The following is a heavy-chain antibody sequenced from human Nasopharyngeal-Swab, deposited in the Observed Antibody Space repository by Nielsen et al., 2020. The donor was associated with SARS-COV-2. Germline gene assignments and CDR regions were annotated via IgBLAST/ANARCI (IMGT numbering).Heavy chain of an antibody. Sequence: WIRQPPGKGLGWVGRIGDKAHNYATTYAASVKGRFTISRDDSKNTAFLQMDSLKTEDTALYYCTTDYYFDYWGQGTLVTVSS. CDR2: IGDKAHNYAT. CDR3: TTDYYFDY. J-gene: IGHJ4*02. V-gene: IGHV3-73*01.